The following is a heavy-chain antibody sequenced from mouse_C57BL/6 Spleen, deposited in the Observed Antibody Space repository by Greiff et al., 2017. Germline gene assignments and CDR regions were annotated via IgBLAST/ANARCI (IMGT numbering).Heavy chain of an antibody. CDR3: ARGDYYGSRTGYFDV. CDR2: ISDGGSYT. V-gene: IGHV5-4*03. CDR1: GFTFSSYA. J-gene: IGHJ1*03. D-gene: IGHD1-1*01. Sequence: EVKLMESGGGLVKPGGSLKLSCAASGFTFSSYAMSWVRQTPEKRLEWVATISDGGSYTYYPDNVKGRFTISRANAKNNLYLQMSHLKSEDTAMYYCARGDYYGSRTGYFDVWGTGTTVTVSS.